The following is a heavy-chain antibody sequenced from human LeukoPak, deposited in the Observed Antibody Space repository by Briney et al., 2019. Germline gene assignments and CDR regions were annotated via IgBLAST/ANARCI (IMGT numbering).Heavy chain of an antibody. CDR3: ARATATYYGGYGGFDY. V-gene: IGHV4-59*01. Sequence: SETLSLTCTVSGGSISSYYWSWIRQPPGKGLEWIGYIYYSGSTNYNPSLKSRVTISVDTSKNQFSLKLSSVTAADTAVYYCARATATYYGGYGGFDYWGQGTLVTVSS. D-gene: IGHD5-12*01. CDR1: GGSISSYY. CDR2: IYYSGST. J-gene: IGHJ4*02.